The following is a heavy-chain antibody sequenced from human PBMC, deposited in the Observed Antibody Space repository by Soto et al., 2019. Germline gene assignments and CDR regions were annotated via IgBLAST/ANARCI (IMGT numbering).Heavy chain of an antibody. CDR2: IWYDGSNK. J-gene: IGHJ4*02. D-gene: IGHD5-12*01. Sequence: PVGSLRLSCAASGFTFSSYGMHWVSQAPGKGLEWVAVIWYDGSNKYYADSVKGRFTISRDNSKNTLYLQMNSLRAEDTAVYYCARDKEDGYKDYWGQGTLVTVSS. CDR1: GFTFSSYG. V-gene: IGHV3-33*01. CDR3: ARDKEDGYKDY.